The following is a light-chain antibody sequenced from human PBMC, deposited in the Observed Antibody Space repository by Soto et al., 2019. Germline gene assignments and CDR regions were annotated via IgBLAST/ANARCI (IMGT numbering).Light chain of an antibody. V-gene: IGLV2-11*01. CDR3: CSYAGRYTYV. J-gene: IGLJ1*01. CDR2: DVN. Sequence: QSALTQPGSVSGSPGQSVAISCTGTSSDVGGYNYVSWYQQHPGKAPKVMIYDVNKRPSGVPDRFSGSKSGNTASLTISGLQADDEADYYCCSYAGRYTYVFGSGTKLTVL. CDR1: SSDVGGYNY.